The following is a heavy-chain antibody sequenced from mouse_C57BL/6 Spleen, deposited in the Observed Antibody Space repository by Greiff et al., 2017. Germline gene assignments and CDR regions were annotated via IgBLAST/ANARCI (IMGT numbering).Heavy chain of an antibody. CDR3: ARSPYDYGSSYDAMDY. CDR1: GYTFTNYW. D-gene: IGHD1-1*01. J-gene: IGHJ4*01. CDR2: IYPGGGYT. Sequence: QVQLQQSGAELVRPGTSVKMSCKASGYTFTNYWIGWAKQRPGHGLEWIGDIYPGGGYTNYNEKFKGKATLTADKSSSTTYMQFSSLTSEDSAIYYCARSPYDYGSSYDAMDYWGQGTSVTVSS. V-gene: IGHV1-63*01.